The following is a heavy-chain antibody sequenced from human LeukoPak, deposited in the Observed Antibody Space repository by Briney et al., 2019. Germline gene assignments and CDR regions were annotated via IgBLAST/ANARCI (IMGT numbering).Heavy chain of an antibody. V-gene: IGHV3-23*01. CDR3: AKSSPYSATYFDY. J-gene: IGHJ4*02. CDR1: EFTFISFA. Sequence: GGSLRLSCVASEFTFISFAMSWVRQAPGQGLEWVSAISGGGANTYYADSVKGRFTITRDNSKNTLYLQMNSLRAEDTAVYYCAKSSPYSATYFDYWGQGTLVTVSS. CDR2: ISGGGANT. D-gene: IGHD1-26*01.